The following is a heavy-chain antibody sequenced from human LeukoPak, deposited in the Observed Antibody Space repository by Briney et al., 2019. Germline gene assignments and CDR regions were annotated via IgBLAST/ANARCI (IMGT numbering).Heavy chain of an antibody. CDR2: IYYSGTT. J-gene: IGHJ4*02. Sequence: SETLSLTCTVSGVSISSYYWSWNRQPPGKGLEWIGYIYYSGTTNYNPSLKSRVTISVDTSKNHFSLNLSSVTAADTAVYYCARLDVFGEYDYWGQGTLVTVSS. D-gene: IGHD3-10*01. CDR3: ARLDVFGEYDY. CDR1: GVSISSYY. V-gene: IGHV4-59*08.